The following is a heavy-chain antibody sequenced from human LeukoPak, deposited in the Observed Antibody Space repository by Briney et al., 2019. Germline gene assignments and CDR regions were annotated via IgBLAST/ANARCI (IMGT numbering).Heavy chain of an antibody. CDR1: GFTVSSNY. V-gene: IGHV3-53*01. J-gene: IGHJ3*02. Sequence: PGGSLRLSCAASGFTVSSNYMSWVRQAPGKGLEWVSVIYSGGSTYYADSVKGRFTISRDNSKNTLYLQINSLRAEDTAVYYCARVRIVATIREAFDIWGQGTMVTVSS. CDR2: IYSGGST. D-gene: IGHD5-12*01. CDR3: ARVRIVATIREAFDI.